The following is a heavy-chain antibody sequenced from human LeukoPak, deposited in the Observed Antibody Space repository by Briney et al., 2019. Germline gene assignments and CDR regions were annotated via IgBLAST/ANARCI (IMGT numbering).Heavy chain of an antibody. D-gene: IGHD3-16*01. CDR2: MNQDGGEI. Sequence: GGSLRLSCAASGFPVSSNYMSWVRQAPGKGLEWVANMNQDGGEIYYVDSVKGRFTISRDNAKNSLFLQMNSLRAEDMAVYYCARDTFGVFDYWGQGTLVTVSS. CDR3: ARDTFGVFDY. CDR1: GFPVSSNY. V-gene: IGHV3-7*01. J-gene: IGHJ4*02.